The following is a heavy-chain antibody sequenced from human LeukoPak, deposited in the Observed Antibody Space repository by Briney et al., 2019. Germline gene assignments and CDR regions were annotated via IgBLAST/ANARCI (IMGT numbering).Heavy chain of an antibody. CDR3: AKDLYSSSWYYFDY. CDR2: ISGSGGST. CDR1: GFTFGNYV. D-gene: IGHD6-13*01. V-gene: IGHV3-23*01. J-gene: IGHJ4*02. Sequence: PGGSLRLSCAASGFTFGNYVMSWLRQAPGKGLEWVSAISGSGGSTYYADSVKGRFTISRDNSKNTLYLQMNSLRAEDTAVYYCAKDLYSSSWYYFDYWGQGTLVTVSS.